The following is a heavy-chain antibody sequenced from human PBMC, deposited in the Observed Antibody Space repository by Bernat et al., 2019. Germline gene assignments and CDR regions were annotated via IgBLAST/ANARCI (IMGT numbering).Heavy chain of an antibody. CDR1: GYTFTGYY. D-gene: IGHD6-13*01. Sequence: QVQLVQSGAEVKKPGASVKVSCKASGYTFTGYYMHWVRQAPGQGLEWMGWINPNSGGTNYAQKFQGWVTMTRDTSISTAYMELSRLRSDETAVYYCARGGTRIAAAGRYTRHTNWFDPWGQGTLVTVSS. V-gene: IGHV1-2*04. CDR2: INPNSGGT. J-gene: IGHJ5*02. CDR3: ARGGTRIAAAGRYTRHTNWFDP.